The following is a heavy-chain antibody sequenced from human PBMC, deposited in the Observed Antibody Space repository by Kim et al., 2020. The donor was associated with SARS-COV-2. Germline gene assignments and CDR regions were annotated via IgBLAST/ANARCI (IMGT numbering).Heavy chain of an antibody. V-gene: IGHV1-69*04. Sequence: AQKFQGRVTITADKSTSTAYMELSSLRSEDTAVYYCARGQQQLVRDYFDYWGQGTLVTVSS. CDR3: ARGQQQLVRDYFDY. J-gene: IGHJ4*02. D-gene: IGHD6-13*01.